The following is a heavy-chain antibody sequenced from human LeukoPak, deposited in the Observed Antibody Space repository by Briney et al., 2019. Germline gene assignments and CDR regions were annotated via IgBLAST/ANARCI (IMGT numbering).Heavy chain of an antibody. CDR1: GYTLTELS. V-gene: IGHV1-24*01. CDR2: FDPEDGET. J-gene: IGHJ4*02. D-gene: IGHD1-26*01. Sequence: ASVTVSCKVSGYTLTELSMHWVRQAPGKGLEWMGGFDPEDGETIYAQKFQGRVTMTEDTSTDTAYMELSSLRSEDTAVYYCATVRSPSELLTNTHFDYWGQGTLVTVSS. CDR3: ATVRSPSELLTNTHFDY.